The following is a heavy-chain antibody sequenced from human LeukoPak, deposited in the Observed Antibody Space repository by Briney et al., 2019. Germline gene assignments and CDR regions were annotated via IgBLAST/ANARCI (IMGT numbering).Heavy chain of an antibody. J-gene: IGHJ5*02. D-gene: IGHD4/OR15-4a*01. V-gene: IGHV3-23*01. CDR3: LRADSGLPADWFDP. Sequence: GGSLRLSCVASGFTLSPYAMSWVRQAPGKGLDWVSTITANAAGRYYADSVKGRFTISRDNSKNSLYLQMNSLRAEDTAVYYCLRADSGLPADWFDPWGQGTLATVSS. CDR2: ITANAAGR. CDR1: GFTLSPYA.